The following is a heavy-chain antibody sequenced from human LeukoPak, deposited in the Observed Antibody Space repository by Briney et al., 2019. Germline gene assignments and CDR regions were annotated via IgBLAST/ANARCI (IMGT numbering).Heavy chain of an antibody. D-gene: IGHD2-8*01. V-gene: IGHV3-23*01. J-gene: IGHJ4*01. CDR3: GSDPNGDYVGALGY. Sequence: AGGSLRLSCAASGFTFSSYALAWVCQTPGKGLEWVSAVTGRGVGTHYADSVKGRFTISRDNSKNTMYLQMNSLRAEDTAMYFCGSDPNGDYVGALGYWGRGTLVTVSS. CDR2: VTGRGVGT. CDR1: GFTFSSYA.